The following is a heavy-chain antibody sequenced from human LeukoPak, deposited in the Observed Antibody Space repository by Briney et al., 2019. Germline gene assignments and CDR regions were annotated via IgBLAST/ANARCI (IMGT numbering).Heavy chain of an antibody. CDR3: ARDLDGMSFDY. V-gene: IGHV3-11*06. Sequence: PGGSLRLSCAASGFTFSDYYMSWIRQAPGKGLEWVSYISSSSSYTNYADSVKGRFTISRDNAKNSLYLQMNSLRAEDTAVYYCARDLDGMSFDYWGQGTLVTVSS. D-gene: IGHD1-1*01. CDR2: ISSSSSYT. J-gene: IGHJ4*02. CDR1: GFTFSDYY.